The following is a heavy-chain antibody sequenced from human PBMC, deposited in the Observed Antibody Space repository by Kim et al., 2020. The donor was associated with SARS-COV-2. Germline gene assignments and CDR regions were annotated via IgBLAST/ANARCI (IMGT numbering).Heavy chain of an antibody. CDR1: GGSVNRDTYY. J-gene: IGHJ3*01. V-gene: IGHV4-61*01. CDR2: VHRSGST. CDR3: ASERSYYDTSIYHDAFDV. Sequence: SETLSLTCTVSGGSVNRDTYYWSWIRQSPGKGLEWIGYVHRSGSTKFNPSLKSRLTMSIDTSKNLFSLSLTSVTAADTAVYYCASERSYYDTSIYHDAFDVWGQGTMVSVS. D-gene: IGHD3-16*01.